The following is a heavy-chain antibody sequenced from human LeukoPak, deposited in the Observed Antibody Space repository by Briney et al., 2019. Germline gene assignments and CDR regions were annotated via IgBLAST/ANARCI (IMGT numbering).Heavy chain of an antibody. V-gene: IGHV3-53*01. CDR3: ARGITMMIVAPGY. CDR1: GFTVNNNY. J-gene: IGHJ4*02. Sequence: GGSLRLSCAASGFTVNNNYMTWVRQAPGKGLEWVSVLYSNSITYYADSVKGRFTISRDSSKNTLYLQMNSLRAEDTAVYYCARGITMMIVAPGYWGQGTLVTVSS. D-gene: IGHD3-22*01. CDR2: LYSNSIT.